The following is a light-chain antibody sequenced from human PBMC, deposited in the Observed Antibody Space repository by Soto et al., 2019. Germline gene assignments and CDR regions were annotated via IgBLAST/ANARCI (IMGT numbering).Light chain of an antibody. J-gene: IGKJ1*01. V-gene: IGKV1-5*03. CDR1: QSISRS. CDR3: QQYKDYWT. Sequence: DARMTQSDCNRSAYVGDRDSSSFRASQSISRSLAWYQQKPGKAPKLLIYETSSLEDGVPSRFTGSGSGTEFSLTISSLQPEDFASYYCQQYKDYWTFGQGTKVDIK. CDR2: ETS.